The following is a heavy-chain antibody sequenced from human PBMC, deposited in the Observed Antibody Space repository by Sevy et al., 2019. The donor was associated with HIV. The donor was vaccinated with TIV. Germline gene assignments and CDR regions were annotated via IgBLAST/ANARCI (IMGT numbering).Heavy chain of an antibody. V-gene: IGHV3-23*01. CDR2: ISGSGGST. Sequence: GGSLRLSCAASGFTFSSYAMSWVRQAPGKGLEWVSAISGSGGSTYYADSVKGRFTISRDNSKNTLYLQMNSLRAEETAVYYCAKDGGGAYYDILTGYFNLGGFDYWGQGTLVTVSS. CDR3: AKDGGGAYYDILTGYFNLGGFDY. D-gene: IGHD3-9*01. J-gene: IGHJ4*02. CDR1: GFTFSSYA.